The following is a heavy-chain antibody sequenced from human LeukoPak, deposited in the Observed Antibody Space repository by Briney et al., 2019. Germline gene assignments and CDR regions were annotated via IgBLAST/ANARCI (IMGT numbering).Heavy chain of an antibody. V-gene: IGHV3-30*18. J-gene: IGHJ4*02. D-gene: IGHD3-10*01. CDR1: GFTFSSYG. CDR2: ISSHGGTK. CDR3: AKESYDASGSYYDY. Sequence: GRSLSPSCAASGFTFSSYGMHWVRQAPGKGLEWVAVISSHGGTKFYADSVRGRFTISRDNSKNTLGLQMNSLRDEDTAVYYCAKESYDASGSYYDYWGQGTLVTVSS.